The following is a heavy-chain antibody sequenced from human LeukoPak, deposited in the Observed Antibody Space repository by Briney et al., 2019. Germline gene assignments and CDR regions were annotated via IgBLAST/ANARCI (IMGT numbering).Heavy chain of an antibody. J-gene: IGHJ4*02. CDR1: GGSISSYY. Sequence: SETLSLTCTVSGGSISSYYWSWIRQPPGKGLEWIGYIYTSGSTNYNPSLKSRVTISVDTSKNQFSLKLSSVTAADTAVYYCARHDAGYSYGFIFDYWGQGTLVTVPS. V-gene: IGHV4-4*09. CDR2: IYTSGST. CDR3: ARHDAGYSYGFIFDY. D-gene: IGHD5-18*01.